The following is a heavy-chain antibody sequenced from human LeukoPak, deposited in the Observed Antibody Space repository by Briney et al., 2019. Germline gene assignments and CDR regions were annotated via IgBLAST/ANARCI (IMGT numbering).Heavy chain of an antibody. CDR3: LNFDRIDY. Sequence: GGSLRLSCAASGFTFSNYWMSWVRQAPGKGLEWVANIKQDGSEKYYVDSVKGRFTISRDNAKNSLYLQMSSLRAEDTAVYYCLNFDRIDYWGQGTLATVSS. CDR1: GFTFSNYW. D-gene: IGHD3-9*01. V-gene: IGHV3-7*01. CDR2: IKQDGSEK. J-gene: IGHJ4*02.